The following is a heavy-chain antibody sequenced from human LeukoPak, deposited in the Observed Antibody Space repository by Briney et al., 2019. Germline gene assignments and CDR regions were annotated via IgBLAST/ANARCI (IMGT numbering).Heavy chain of an antibody. CDR1: AYTFTSYA. CDR2: ISVYNGNT. J-gene: IGHJ3*02. CDR3: AREPPNDYGDSLDAFDI. V-gene: IGHV1-18*01. D-gene: IGHD4-17*01. Sequence: ASVKVSCKASAYTFTSYAISWMRQAPGQGFEWMGWISVYNGNTNYAQKFQGRVTVTTDTSTNTVYMELRSLRFDDTAVYYCAREPPNDYGDSLDAFDIWGQGTMVTVSS.